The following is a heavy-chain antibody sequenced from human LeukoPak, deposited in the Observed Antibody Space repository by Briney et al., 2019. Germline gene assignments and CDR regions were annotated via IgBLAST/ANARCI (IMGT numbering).Heavy chain of an antibody. J-gene: IGHJ4*02. V-gene: IGHV1-46*01. CDR3: AREGYCSGATCYSFDY. Sequence: ASVKVSCKASGYTFTFYYIYWVRQAPGQGLEWMGIINPSGDNTSYAQKFQGRDTMTRDMSTSTVYMELSSLRSEDTAVYFCAREGYCSGATCYSFDYWGQGTLVTVSS. D-gene: IGHD2-15*01. CDR2: INPSGDNT. CDR1: GYTFTFYY.